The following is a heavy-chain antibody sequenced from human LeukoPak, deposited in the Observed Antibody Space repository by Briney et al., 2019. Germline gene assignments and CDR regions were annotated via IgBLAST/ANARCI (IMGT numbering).Heavy chain of an antibody. CDR1: GFTFSSYS. Sequence: GGSLRLSCAASGFTFSSYSMNWVRQAPGKGLEWVSSISSSSSYIYYADSVKGRFTISRDNAENAVHLEMNSLRAEDTAVYYCARMYLFESSGYRPSDYWGQGTLVTVSS. CDR3: ARMYLFESSGYRPSDY. D-gene: IGHD3-22*01. V-gene: IGHV3-21*04. J-gene: IGHJ4*02. CDR2: ISSSSSYI.